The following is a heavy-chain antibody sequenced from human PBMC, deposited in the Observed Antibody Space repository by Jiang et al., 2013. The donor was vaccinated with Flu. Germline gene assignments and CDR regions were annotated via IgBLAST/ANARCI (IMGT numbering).Heavy chain of an antibody. CDR1: GFTFSSYW. CDR2: IKQDGSEK. Sequence: ASGFTFSSYWMSWVRQAPGKGLEWVANIKQDGSEKYYVDSVKGRFTISRDNAKNSLYLQMNSLRAEDTAVYYCATTELPHYYYYYMDVWGKGTTVTVSS. V-gene: IGHV3-7*03. CDR3: ATTELPHYYYYYMDV. D-gene: IGHD1-7*01. J-gene: IGHJ6*03.